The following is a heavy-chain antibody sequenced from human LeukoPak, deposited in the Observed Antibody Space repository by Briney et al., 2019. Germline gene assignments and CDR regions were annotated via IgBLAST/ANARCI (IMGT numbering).Heavy chain of an antibody. J-gene: IGHJ4*02. CDR1: GGSISSSSYY. Sequence: SETLSLTCTVSGGSISSSSYYWGWIRQPPGKGLEWIGNIFYSGSTYYNPSLKSRVTISVDTSKNQFSLKLSSVTAADTAVYYCARGPAWKLAPFDYWGQGTLVTVSS. CDR2: IFYSGST. CDR3: ARGPAWKLAPFDY. D-gene: IGHD2-15*01. V-gene: IGHV4-39*01.